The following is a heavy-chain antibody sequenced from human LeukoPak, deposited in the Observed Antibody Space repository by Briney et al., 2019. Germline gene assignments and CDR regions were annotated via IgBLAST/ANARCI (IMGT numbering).Heavy chain of an antibody. V-gene: IGHV1-2*02. J-gene: IGHJ3*02. Sequence: RASVTVSCKASGYTFTGYYMHWVRQAPGEGREWMGWINPNSGGTSYAQKFQGRVTLTRDTSISTAYMELSRLTSDDTAVYYCVRYYNRAAFDIWGQGTLVTVSS. CDR1: GYTFTGYY. CDR3: VRYYNRAAFDI. D-gene: IGHD5-24*01. CDR2: INPNSGGT.